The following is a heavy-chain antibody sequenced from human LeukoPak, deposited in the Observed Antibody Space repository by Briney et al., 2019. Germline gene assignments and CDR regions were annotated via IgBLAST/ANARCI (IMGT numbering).Heavy chain of an antibody. D-gene: IGHD2-15*01. CDR2: IEQDGGEK. CDR3: AGGLGWLIDY. J-gene: IGHJ4*02. CDR1: EFTFSNYW. Sequence: PGGSLRLSCAASEFTFSNYWMNWVRQAPGKGLEWVVSIEQDGGEKNYVDSVKGRFTISRDNAKNSLYLQMNSLRAEDTAVYYCAGGLGWLIDYWGQGTLVTVSS. V-gene: IGHV3-7*04.